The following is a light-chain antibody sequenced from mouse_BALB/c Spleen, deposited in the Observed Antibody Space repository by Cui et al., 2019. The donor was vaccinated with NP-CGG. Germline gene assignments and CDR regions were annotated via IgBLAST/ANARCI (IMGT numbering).Light chain of an antibody. CDR2: GTN. J-gene: IGLJ1*01. V-gene: IGLV1*01. CDR3: ALWYSNHWV. Sequence: QAVVTQDSALTISPGETVTLTCRSSTGAVTTSNYANWVQEKPDHLFTGLIGGTNNRAPGVPARFSGSLIGDKAALTITGAQTEDEARYFCALWYSNHWVFGGGTKLTVL. CDR1: TGAVTTSNY.